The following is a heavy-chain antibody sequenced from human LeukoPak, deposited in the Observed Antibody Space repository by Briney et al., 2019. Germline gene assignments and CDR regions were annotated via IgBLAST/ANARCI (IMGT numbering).Heavy chain of an antibody. Sequence: GGSLRLSCAASGFTFDDYAMHWVRQAPGKGLEWVSGISWNSGSIGYADSVKGRFTISRDNAKNSLYLQMNSLRAEDTALYYCAKSKFSITMIVVAIDYWGRGTLVTVSS. V-gene: IGHV3-9*01. CDR3: AKSKFSITMIVVAIDY. J-gene: IGHJ4*02. D-gene: IGHD3-22*01. CDR1: GFTFDDYA. CDR2: ISWNSGSI.